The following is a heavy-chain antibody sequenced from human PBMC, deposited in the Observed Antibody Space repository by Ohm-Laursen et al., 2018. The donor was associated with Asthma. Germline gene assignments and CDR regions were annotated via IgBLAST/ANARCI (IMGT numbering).Heavy chain of an antibody. V-gene: IGHV3-23*01. CDR1: GFTFSSYA. Sequence: SLRLSCSASGFTFSSYAMNWVRQAPGKGLEWVSLISGSGGSRYYADSVKGRFTISRDNSKNTLYLQMNSLRAEDTALYYCAKAYNTYYYGVDVWGQGTTVTVSS. CDR3: AKAYNTYYYGVDV. D-gene: IGHD1-14*01. J-gene: IGHJ6*02. CDR2: ISGSGGSR.